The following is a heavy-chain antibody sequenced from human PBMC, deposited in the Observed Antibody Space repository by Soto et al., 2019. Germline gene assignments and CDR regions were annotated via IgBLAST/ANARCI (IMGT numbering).Heavy chain of an antibody. V-gene: IGHV1-18*01. Sequence: QPQLVQSGPEVKKSGASVKVSCKASGYTFINYGVSWVRQAPGQGLEWMGWINPLNGNTNYTQKFQGRITMTTDTSTNTAYMEVRGLRSDDTAVFYCARDSQLGYWGQGTLVSVSS. J-gene: IGHJ4*02. CDR1: GYTFINYG. D-gene: IGHD2-15*01. CDR3: ARDSQLGY. CDR2: INPLNGNT.